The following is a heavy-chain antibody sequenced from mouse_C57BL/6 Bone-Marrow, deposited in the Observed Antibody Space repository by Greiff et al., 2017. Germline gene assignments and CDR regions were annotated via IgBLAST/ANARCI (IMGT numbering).Heavy chain of an antibody. J-gene: IGHJ1*03. CDR1: GYTFTSYW. V-gene: IGHV1-55*01. CDR3: ARGGFITTVVDWYFDV. Sequence: QVQLQQPGAELVKPGASVKMSCKASGYTFTSYWITWVKQRPGQGLEWIGDIYPGSGSTNYNEKFKNKATLTVDTSSSPAYMQLSSLTSEDSAVYYCARGGFITTVVDWYFDVWGTGTTVTVSS. D-gene: IGHD1-1*01. CDR2: IYPGSGST.